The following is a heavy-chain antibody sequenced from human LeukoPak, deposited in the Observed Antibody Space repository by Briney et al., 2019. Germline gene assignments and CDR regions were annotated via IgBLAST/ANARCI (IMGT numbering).Heavy chain of an antibody. Sequence: SETLSLTCTVSGGSISSYYWSWIRQPPGKGLEWIGYIYYSGSTNYNPSLKSRVTISVDTSKNQFSLKLSSVTAADTAVYYCARDLFDYGGNLLWGQGTLVTVSS. CDR1: GGSISSYY. CDR2: IYYSGST. J-gene: IGHJ4*02. D-gene: IGHD4-23*01. V-gene: IGHV4-59*01. CDR3: ARDLFDYGGNLL.